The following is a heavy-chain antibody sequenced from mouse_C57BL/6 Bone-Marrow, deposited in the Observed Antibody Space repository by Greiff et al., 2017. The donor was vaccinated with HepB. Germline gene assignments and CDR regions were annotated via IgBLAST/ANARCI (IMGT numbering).Heavy chain of an antibody. J-gene: IGHJ4*01. Sequence: EVQLQESGPGLVKPSQSLSLTCSVTGYSITSGYYWNWIRQFPGNKLEWMGYISYDGSNNYNPSLKNRISITRDTSKNQFFLKLNSVTTEDTATYYCAREGYGSSYGAMDYWGQGTSVTVSS. V-gene: IGHV3-6*01. CDR1: GYSITSGYY. CDR3: AREGYGSSYGAMDY. D-gene: IGHD1-1*01. CDR2: ISYDGSN.